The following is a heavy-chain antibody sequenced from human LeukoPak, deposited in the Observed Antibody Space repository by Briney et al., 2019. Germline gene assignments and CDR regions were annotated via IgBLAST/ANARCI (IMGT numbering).Heavy chain of an antibody. D-gene: IGHD3-3*01. Sequence: ASVKVSCKASGYTFTSYYMHWVRPAPGQGLEWMGIINPSGGSTSYAQKFQGRVTMTRDTSTSTVYMELSSLRSEDTAVYYCARTYYDFWSGYYGSRPNYGMDVWGQGTTVTVSS. V-gene: IGHV1-46*01. CDR3: ARTYYDFWSGYYGSRPNYGMDV. CDR2: INPSGGST. J-gene: IGHJ6*02. CDR1: GYTFTSYY.